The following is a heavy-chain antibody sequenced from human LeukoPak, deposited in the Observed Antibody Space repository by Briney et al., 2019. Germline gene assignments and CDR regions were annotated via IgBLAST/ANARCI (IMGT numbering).Heavy chain of an antibody. CDR2: ISSNSSSI. CDR1: GFTFSSYE. D-gene: IGHD6-13*01. Sequence: GGSLRLSCAASGFTFSSYEMNWVRQAPGKGLEWVSYISSNSSSIYYSDSVMGRFTISRDNAKNSLYLQMNSLITEDTAVYYCARMPFEDSSSWYIPNFDYWGQGTLVTVSS. CDR3: ARMPFEDSSSWYIPNFDY. J-gene: IGHJ4*02. V-gene: IGHV3-48*03.